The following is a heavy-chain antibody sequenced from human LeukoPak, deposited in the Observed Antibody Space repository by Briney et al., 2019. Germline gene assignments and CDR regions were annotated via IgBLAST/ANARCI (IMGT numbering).Heavy chain of an antibody. Sequence: GGSLRLSCAASGFTFSSYSMSWVRQAPGKGLEWVSVISGSGGDTYYADSVKGRFTISRDNSKNTLYLQMNSLRVEDTAVYYCAKGRTLVGGTTRSYDYWGQGTLVTVSS. CDR3: AKGRTLVGGTTRSYDY. CDR2: ISGSGGDT. J-gene: IGHJ4*02. D-gene: IGHD1-26*01. CDR1: GFTFSSYS. V-gene: IGHV3-23*01.